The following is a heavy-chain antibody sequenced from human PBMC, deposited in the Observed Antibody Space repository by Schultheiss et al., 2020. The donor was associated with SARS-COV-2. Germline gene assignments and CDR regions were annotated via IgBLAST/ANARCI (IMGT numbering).Heavy chain of an antibody. CDR2: IYHSGST. V-gene: IGHV4-38-2*02. J-gene: IGHJ6*03. Sequence: SETLSLTCTVSGHSISSGYYWGWIRQPPGKGLEWIGEIYHSGSTNYNPSLKSRVTISVDKSKNQFSLKLSSVTAADTAVYYCARVPDYGDYDYMDVWGKGTTVTVSS. CDR3: ARVPDYGDYDYMDV. CDR1: GHSISSGYY. D-gene: IGHD4-17*01.